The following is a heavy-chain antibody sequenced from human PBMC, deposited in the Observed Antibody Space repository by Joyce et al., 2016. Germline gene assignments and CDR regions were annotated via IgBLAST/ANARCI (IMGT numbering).Heavy chain of an antibody. J-gene: IGHJ4*02. CDR2: TSYDGHNN. V-gene: IGHV3-30*01. D-gene: IGHD3-22*01. CDR1: RYTFTKYA. CDR3: VRDYDTSGYSGGFDY. Sequence: QVQLVESGGGVVQPGRSLRLSCEASRYTFTKYAMHWVRQGPGRGLEWVAVTSYDGHNNFYADSVRGRFTISRDNSENTVHLQMNSLRPDDTAVYYCVRDYDTSGYSGGFDYWGQGTLVTVSS.